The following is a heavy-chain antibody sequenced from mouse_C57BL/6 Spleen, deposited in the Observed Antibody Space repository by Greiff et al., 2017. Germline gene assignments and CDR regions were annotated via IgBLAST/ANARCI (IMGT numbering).Heavy chain of an antibody. CDR3: ARDLDSSGYFFAY. V-gene: IGHV5-4*01. J-gene: IGHJ3*01. CDR2: ISDGGSYT. D-gene: IGHD3-2*02. CDR1: GFTFSSYA. Sequence: EVKLMESGGGLVKPGGSLKLSCAASGFTFSSYAMSWVRQTPEKRLEWVATISDGGSYTYYPDNVKGRFTISRDNAKNNLYLQMSHLKSEDTAMYYCARDLDSSGYFFAYWGQGTLVTVSA.